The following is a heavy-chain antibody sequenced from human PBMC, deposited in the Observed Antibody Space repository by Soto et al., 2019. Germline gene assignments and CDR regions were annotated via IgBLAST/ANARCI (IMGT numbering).Heavy chain of an antibody. CDR3: ARDRGGGTAMVWAPFWYYGMDV. CDR1: GGTFSSYA. J-gene: IGHJ6*02. D-gene: IGHD5-18*01. Sequence: QVQLVQSGAEVKKPGSSVKVSCKASGGTFSSYAISWVRQAPGQGLEWMGGIIPIFGTANYAQKFQGRVTITADETTSTAYMELSSLRSEDTAVYYCARDRGGGTAMVWAPFWYYGMDVWGQGPTVTVSS. CDR2: IIPIFGTA. V-gene: IGHV1-69*01.